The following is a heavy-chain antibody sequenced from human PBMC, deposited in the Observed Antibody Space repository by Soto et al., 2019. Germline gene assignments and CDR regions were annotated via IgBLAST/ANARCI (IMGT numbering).Heavy chain of an antibody. CDR1: GGTFSSYA. V-gene: IGHV1-69*13. CDR3: ATTVIIPDLVDS. J-gene: IGHJ4*02. D-gene: IGHD4-17*01. Sequence: VKVSCKASGGTFSSYAISWVRQAPGQGLEWMGGIIPIFGTANYAQKFQGRVTITADESTSTAYMELTNLRSDDTAVYYCATTVIIPDLVDSWGQGTLVTVSS. CDR2: IIPIFGTA.